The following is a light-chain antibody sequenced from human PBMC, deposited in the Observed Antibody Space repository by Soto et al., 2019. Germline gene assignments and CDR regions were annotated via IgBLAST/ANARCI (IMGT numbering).Light chain of an antibody. CDR2: EVS. CDR3: SSYTSSSTHVI. CDR1: SSDIGGSNY. V-gene: IGLV2-14*01. J-gene: IGLJ2*01. Sequence: QSVLTQPASVSGSPGQSITISCTGTSSDIGGSNYVSWYQQHPGKAPKFMIYEVSNRPSGVSDRFSGSKSGNTASLTISGLQAEDEADYFCSSYTSSSTHVIFGGGTQLNVL.